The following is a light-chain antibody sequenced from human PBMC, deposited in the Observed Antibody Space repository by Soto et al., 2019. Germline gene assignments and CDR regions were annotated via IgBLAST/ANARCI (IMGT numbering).Light chain of an antibody. J-gene: IGKJ4*01. CDR1: QSVSTY. Sequence: EVVLTQSPAPLSLSPGERATLSCRASQSVSTYLAWYQQKPGQAPRLLIYDVSNRAAGIPGRFSGSGSGTEFTLTISCLEPEDLAVYFCQQRSNWPPSLTFGGGTKVEIK. CDR2: DVS. V-gene: IGKV3-11*01. CDR3: QQRSNWPPSLT.